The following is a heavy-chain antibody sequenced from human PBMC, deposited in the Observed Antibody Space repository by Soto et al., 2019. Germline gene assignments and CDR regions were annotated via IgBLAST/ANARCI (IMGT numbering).Heavy chain of an antibody. CDR2: IDYSGST. J-gene: IGHJ5*02. V-gene: IGHV4-39*02. D-gene: IGHD2-21*01. CDR1: GGSISSRNYY. Sequence: TLSLTCSVSGGSISSRNYYWVWIRQPPGKGLEWIGSIDYSGSTFYNPSLKSRIIVFVDTSKNHFSLRLSSVTASDTAVYFCGRLLPPWRDSGNWVDPWGPGTLVTVSS. CDR3: GRLLPPWRDSGNWVDP.